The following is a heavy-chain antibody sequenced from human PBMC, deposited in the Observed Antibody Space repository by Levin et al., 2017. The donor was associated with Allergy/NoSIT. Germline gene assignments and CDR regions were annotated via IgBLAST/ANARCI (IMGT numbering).Heavy chain of an antibody. D-gene: IGHD3-9*01. Sequence: PSETLSLTCAVYGGSFSGYYWSWIRQPPGKGLEWIGEINHSGSTNYNPSLKSRVTISVDTSKNQFSLKLSSVTAADTAVYYCARFCNYDILTGYPAGGYGMDVWGQGTTVTVSS. CDR1: GGSFSGYY. J-gene: IGHJ6*02. CDR3: ARFCNYDILTGYPAGGYGMDV. CDR2: INHSGST. V-gene: IGHV4-34*01.